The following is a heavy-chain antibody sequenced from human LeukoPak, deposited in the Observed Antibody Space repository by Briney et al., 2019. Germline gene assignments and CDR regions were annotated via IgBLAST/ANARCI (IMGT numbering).Heavy chain of an antibody. CDR1: GGSISSYY. J-gene: IGHJ5*02. CDR2: IHTSGST. V-gene: IGHV4-4*07. D-gene: IGHD6-13*01. Sequence: SETLSLTCTVSGGSISSYYWSWIRQPAGKGLEWIGRIHTSGSTNYNPSLKSRVTMSVDTSKNQFSLKLSSVTAADTAVYYCARQAYSSNLGWFDPWGQGTLVTVSS. CDR3: ARQAYSSNLGWFDP.